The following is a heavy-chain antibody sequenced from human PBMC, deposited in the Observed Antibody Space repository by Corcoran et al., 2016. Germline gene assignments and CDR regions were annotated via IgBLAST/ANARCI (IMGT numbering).Heavy chain of an antibody. V-gene: IGHV4-39*07. D-gene: IGHD3-3*01. Sequence: QLQLQESGPGLVKPSETLSLTCTVSGGSISSSSYYWGWIRQPPGKGLEWIGSIYYSGSTYYNPSLKSRVTISVDTSKNQFSLKLSSVTAAATAVYYWARGTMCGVVIIPGGGGYDCDYGGQGTLGTVSS. CDR2: IYYSGST. CDR1: GGSISSSSYY. J-gene: IGHJ4*02. CDR3: ARGTMCGVVIIPGGGGYDCDY.